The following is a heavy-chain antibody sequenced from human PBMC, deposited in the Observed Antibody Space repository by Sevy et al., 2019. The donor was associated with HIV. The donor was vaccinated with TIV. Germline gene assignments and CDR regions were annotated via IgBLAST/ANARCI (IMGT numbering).Heavy chain of an antibody. CDR1: GFIFSRYG. D-gene: IGHD6-19*01. V-gene: IGHV3-33*01. CDR3: ARESGSDWYLGS. Sequence: GGSLRLSCKASGFIFSRYGVHWVRQAPGKGLEWVASIFNDGKTRYYGDPVKGRFTISRDDSKNTLYLQMDSLRAEDTAVYYCARESGSDWYLGSWGQGTLVTVSS. CDR2: IFNDGKTR. J-gene: IGHJ5*02.